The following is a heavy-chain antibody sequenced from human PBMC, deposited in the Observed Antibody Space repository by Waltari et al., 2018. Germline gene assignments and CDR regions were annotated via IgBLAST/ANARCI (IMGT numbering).Heavy chain of an antibody. D-gene: IGHD3-22*01. CDR3: AREEIYYDTSGYYFDY. V-gene: IGHV4-39*07. CDR1: GDSISSRRYY. J-gene: IGHJ4*02. Sequence: QLQLQESGPGLVKPSETLSLTCTVAGDSISSRRYYWGWIRQPPGKGLEWIASIYYSGSKYYNPSRRSRLTIALDTSKNQCSLKVSSVTAADTAVYYCAREEIYYDTSGYYFDYWGQGTLVTVSS. CDR2: IYYSGSK.